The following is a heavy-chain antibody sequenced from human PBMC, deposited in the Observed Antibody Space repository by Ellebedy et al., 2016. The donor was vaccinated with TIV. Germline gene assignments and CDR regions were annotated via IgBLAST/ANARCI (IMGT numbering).Heavy chain of an antibody. Sequence: GGSLRLSCAVSGFTFSSYAFSWVRQAPGKGLEWVSGISGNSGRIYYADSVKGRFTISRDNSKKTLYLQMASLRAEDTAIYYCARDRDGFDYWGQGTLVTVSS. CDR1: GFTFSSYA. J-gene: IGHJ4*02. CDR2: ISGNSGRI. CDR3: ARDRDGFDY. D-gene: IGHD3-10*01. V-gene: IGHV3-23*01.